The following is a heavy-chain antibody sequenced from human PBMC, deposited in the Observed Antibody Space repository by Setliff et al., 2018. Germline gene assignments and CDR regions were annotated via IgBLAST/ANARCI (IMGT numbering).Heavy chain of an antibody. V-gene: IGHV4-34*01. Sequence: NPSETLSLTCAVYGDSLSGYYWSWIRQSPKKGLEWIGEIMPGRDTLYSPSLESRLTITIDTSKSQFSLKLSSVTAADTSVYFCARGRNVAARLLDSWGQGTLVTVSS. CDR2: IMPGRDT. CDR1: GDSLSGYY. D-gene: IGHD6-6*01. J-gene: IGHJ4*02. CDR3: ARGRNVAARLLDS.